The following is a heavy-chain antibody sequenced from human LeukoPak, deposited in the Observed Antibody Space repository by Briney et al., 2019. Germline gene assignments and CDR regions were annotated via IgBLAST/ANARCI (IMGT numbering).Heavy chain of an antibody. Sequence: GGSLRLSCAASGFTFSSYAMSWVRQAPGKGLEWVSAISGSGGSTYYADSVKGRFTISRDNSKNTLYLQMNSLRAEDTAVYYCAKDSGSSWSLAPGCFDYWGQGTLVTVSS. CDR2: ISGSGGST. J-gene: IGHJ4*02. V-gene: IGHV3-23*01. D-gene: IGHD6-13*01. CDR3: AKDSGSSWSLAPGCFDY. CDR1: GFTFSSYA.